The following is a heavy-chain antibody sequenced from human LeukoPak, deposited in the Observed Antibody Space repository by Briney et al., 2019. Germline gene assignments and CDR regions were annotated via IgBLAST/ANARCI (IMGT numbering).Heavy chain of an antibody. Sequence: SETLSLTCAVSGYSINSGYYWGWIRQPPGEGLEWIGSVYHTGTAYYNPSLESRVTISLDRSKNHVSLKVSPLTAADTAVYYCVRDGPYRITNMDVWGKGTTVTVSS. V-gene: IGHV4-38-2*02. CDR3: VRDGPYRITNMDV. CDR2: VYHTGTA. CDR1: GYSINSGYY. J-gene: IGHJ6*03.